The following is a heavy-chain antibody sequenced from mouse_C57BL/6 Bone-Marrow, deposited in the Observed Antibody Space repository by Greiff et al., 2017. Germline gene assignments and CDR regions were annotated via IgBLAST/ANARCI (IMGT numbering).Heavy chain of an antibody. D-gene: IGHD2-3*01. V-gene: IGHV1-26*01. J-gene: IGHJ2*01. Sequence: EVQLQQSGPELVKPGASVKISCKASGYTFTDYYMNWVKQSHGKSLEWIGDINPNNGGTSYKQKFKGKATLTVDKSSSTAYMELRSLTSEDSAVYYCARDGYFFYYWGQGTTLTGSS. CDR1: GYTFTDYY. CDR2: INPNNGGT. CDR3: ARDGYFFYY.